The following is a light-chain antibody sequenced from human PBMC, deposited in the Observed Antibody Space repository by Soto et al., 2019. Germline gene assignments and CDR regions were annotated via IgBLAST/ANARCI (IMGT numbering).Light chain of an antibody. V-gene: IGKV1-39*01. J-gene: IGKJ5*01. Sequence: DIQMTQSPSSLSASVGDRVTITCRASQNISNYLNWYQHRPGKAPNLLIYAASNWQSGVPSKFSASGSGTDFALTISSLQPEDFATYYCQQSYSTPSITFGQGTRLEIK. CDR1: QNISNY. CDR2: AAS. CDR3: QQSYSTPSIT.